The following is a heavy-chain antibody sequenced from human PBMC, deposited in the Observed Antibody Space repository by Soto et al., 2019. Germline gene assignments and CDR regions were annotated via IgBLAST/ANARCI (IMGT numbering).Heavy chain of an antibody. CDR2: INPNSGGT. CDR1: GYTFTSYY. V-gene: IGHV1-2*04. Sequence: GASVKVSCKASGYTFTSYYIHWVRQAPGQGLEWMGWINPNSGGTNYAQKFQGWVTMTRDTSISTAYMELSRLRSDDTAVYYCARFDYSFLTCRLAEEATHFSGQATIVTVSS. J-gene: IGHJ3*01. CDR3: ARFDYSFLTCRLAEEATHF. D-gene: IGHD3-9*01.